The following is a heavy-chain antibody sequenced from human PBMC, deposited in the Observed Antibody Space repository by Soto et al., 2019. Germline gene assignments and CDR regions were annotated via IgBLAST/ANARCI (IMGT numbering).Heavy chain of an antibody. CDR2: ITPIAETT. D-gene: IGHD3-3*01. CDR3: ARGVAPGQTADPYAFDI. J-gene: IGHJ3*02. CDR1: GGPFTRYA. Sequence: QAQLVQSGAEVRKPGSSVRVSCRASGGPFTRYAVSWVRQAPGRGIEWIGGITPIAETTNYAQKFRGRLSITADESTDTVHMELRRLTSDDTAVYFCARGVAPGQTADPYAFDIWGQGSRVTVSS. V-gene: IGHV1-69*01.